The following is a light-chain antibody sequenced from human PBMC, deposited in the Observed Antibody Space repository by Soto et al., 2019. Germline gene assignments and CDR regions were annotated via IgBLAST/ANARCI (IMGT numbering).Light chain of an antibody. CDR2: DAS. V-gene: IGKV1-33*01. CDR1: QSISNY. Sequence: DIQITQSPSSLSVSVGDRVTITCRASQSISNYLNWYQQKPGKAPKLLIYDASNLDIGVPSRFSGSGSGTHFTFTISSLQPEDFEPYYCQQYDYLPITFGQGTRLEIK. J-gene: IGKJ5*01. CDR3: QQYDYLPIT.